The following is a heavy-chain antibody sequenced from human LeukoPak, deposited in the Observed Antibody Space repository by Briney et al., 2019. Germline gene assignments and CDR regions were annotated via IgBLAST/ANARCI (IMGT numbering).Heavy chain of an antibody. CDR2: IWYDGSNK. Sequence: GGSLRLSCAASGFTFSSYGMHWVRQAPGKGLEWVAVIWYDGSNKYYADSVKGRFTISRDNSKNTLYLQMNSLRAEDTAVYYCARNSSRYNWNYGSFDYWGQGTLVTVSS. CDR1: GFTFSSYG. D-gene: IGHD1-7*01. V-gene: IGHV3-33*01. J-gene: IGHJ4*02. CDR3: ARNSSRYNWNYGSFDY.